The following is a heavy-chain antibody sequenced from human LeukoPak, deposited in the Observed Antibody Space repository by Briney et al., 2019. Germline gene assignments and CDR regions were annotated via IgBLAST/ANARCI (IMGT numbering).Heavy chain of an antibody. Sequence: GASVKVSCKSSGYTFTSYGISWVRQAPGQGLEWMGWISAYNGNTNYAQKLQGRVTMTTDTSTSTAYMELRSLRSDDTAVYYCARDGYSYGYTTFDYWGQGTLVTVSS. J-gene: IGHJ4*02. CDR2: ISAYNGNT. CDR1: GYTFTSYG. V-gene: IGHV1-18*01. D-gene: IGHD5-18*01. CDR3: ARDGYSYGYTTFDY.